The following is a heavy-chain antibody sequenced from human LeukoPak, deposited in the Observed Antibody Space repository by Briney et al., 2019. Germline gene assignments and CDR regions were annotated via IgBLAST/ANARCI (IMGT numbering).Heavy chain of an antibody. V-gene: IGHV3-66*01. CDR1: GFSVSSNY. Sequence: PGGSLRLSCAASGFSVSSNYMSWVRQAPGKGLEWVSFLYRSGYSKYPDSVKGRFSISRDNSENTLSLQMNSLRAEEAAVDYCAREGGDYGYYYYYGMDVWGQGTRVTVYS. J-gene: IGHJ6*02. CDR3: AREGGDYGYYYYYGMDV. D-gene: IGHD4-17*01. CDR2: LYRSGYS.